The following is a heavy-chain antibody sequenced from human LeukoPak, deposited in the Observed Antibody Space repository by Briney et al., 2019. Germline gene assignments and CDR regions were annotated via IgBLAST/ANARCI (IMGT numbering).Heavy chain of an antibody. CDR3: SRDASLAGDRVEY. CDR2: IYSTGRAI. J-gene: IGHJ4*02. D-gene: IGHD3-16*01. Sequence: GGSPRHSCAASGFTYSSYEMSWVRQVPGTGLEWVSHIYSTGRAIYYADSVKGRFTLSREKAKKSRYLQMNSLRDEDTGVCYCSRDASLAGDRVEYWGQGTLVSVSS. V-gene: IGHV3-48*03. CDR1: GFTYSSYE.